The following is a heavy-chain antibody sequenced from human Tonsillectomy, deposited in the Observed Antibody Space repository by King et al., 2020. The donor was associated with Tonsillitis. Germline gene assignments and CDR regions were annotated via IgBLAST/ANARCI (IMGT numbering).Heavy chain of an antibody. CDR3: ARVSGSYGGGFDS. CDR1: GGPFSDYY. J-gene: IGHJ4*02. V-gene: IGHV4-34*01. CDR2: INYSGNT. Sequence: VQLQQWGAGLLKPSDTLSLTCAVYGGPFSDYYWSWIRQPPGKGLEWIGQINYSGNTNYNPSLKSRVPKSVDTSKNQVSVRLSSVTAADTAVYFCARVSGSYGGGFDSWGQGTLVTVSS. D-gene: IGHD1-26*01.